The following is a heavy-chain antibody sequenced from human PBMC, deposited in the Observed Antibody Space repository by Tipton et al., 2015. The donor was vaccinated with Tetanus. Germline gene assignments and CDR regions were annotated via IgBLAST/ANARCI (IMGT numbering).Heavy chain of an antibody. D-gene: IGHD4-23*01. J-gene: IGHJ2*01. CDR3: ASMTPVDWYFDL. CDR2: IYYSGST. Sequence: TLSLTCAVSGGSISTNYWTWIRQSPGQGLEWIGLIYYSGSTSYNPSLKSRVTISVDTSKNQLSLKLTSVTAADTAVYYCASMTPVDWYFDLWGRGTLVTVSS. V-gene: IGHV4-59*01. CDR1: GGSISTNY.